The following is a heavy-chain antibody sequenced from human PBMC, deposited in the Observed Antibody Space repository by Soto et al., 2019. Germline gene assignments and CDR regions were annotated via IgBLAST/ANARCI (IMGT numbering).Heavy chain of an antibody. Sequence: SETLSLTCTVSGGSISSSSYYWGWIRQPPGKGLEWIGSIYYSGSTYYNPSLKSRVTISVDTSKNQFSLKLSSVTAADTAVYYCARLTPTGAYTPNWFDPWGQGTLVTVSS. D-gene: IGHD2-2*02. J-gene: IGHJ5*02. CDR2: IYYSGST. CDR3: ARLTPTGAYTPNWFDP. CDR1: GGSISSSSYY. V-gene: IGHV4-39*01.